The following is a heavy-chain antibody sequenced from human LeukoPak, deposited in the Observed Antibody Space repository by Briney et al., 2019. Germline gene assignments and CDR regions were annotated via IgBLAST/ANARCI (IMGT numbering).Heavy chain of an antibody. CDR2: INGDGRST. V-gene: IGHV3-74*01. CDR3: AKVETTVTTPDYYYYGMDV. D-gene: IGHD4-17*01. CDR1: GFTFSSYW. J-gene: IGHJ6*02. Sequence: GGSLRLSCAASGFTFSSYWMHWVRQAPGKGLVWVSRINGDGRSTSYADSVKGRFTISRDNAKNTLYLQMNSLRAEDTAVYYCAKVETTVTTPDYYYYGMDVWGQGTTVTVSS.